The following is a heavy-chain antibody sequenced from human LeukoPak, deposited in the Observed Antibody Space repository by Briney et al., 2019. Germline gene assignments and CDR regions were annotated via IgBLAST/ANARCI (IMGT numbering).Heavy chain of an antibody. CDR3: STAKCDY. J-gene: IGHJ4*02. CDR2: ISISGTTI. V-gene: IGHV3-48*01. Sequence: GGSLRLSCAASGSTLSSYSMNWVRQAPGKGLEWVSHISISGTTIHYADSVKGRFTISRDSAKNSLYLQLNSLRGEDTAVYYCSTAKCDYWGQGTLLTVSS. CDR1: GSTLSSYS.